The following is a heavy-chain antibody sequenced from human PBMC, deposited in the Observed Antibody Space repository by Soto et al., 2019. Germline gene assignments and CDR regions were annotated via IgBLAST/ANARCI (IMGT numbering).Heavy chain of an antibody. Sequence: SETLSLTCTISGGSVSVYYWSWIRQSTGQGLEWIGYIYASGSPYYNPSLRGRVTISADTSKNQISLKLTSPTAADTAVYYCARGVGSSPPQYWGRGTLVTVSS. J-gene: IGHJ4*02. V-gene: IGHV4-59*02. CDR3: ARGVGSSPPQY. CDR2: IYASGSP. D-gene: IGHD1-26*01. CDR1: GGSVSVYY.